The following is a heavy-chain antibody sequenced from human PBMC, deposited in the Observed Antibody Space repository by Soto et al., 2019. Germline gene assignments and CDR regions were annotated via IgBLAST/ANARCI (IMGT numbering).Heavy chain of an antibody. V-gene: IGHV3-23*01. CDR1: GFTFSSYA. J-gene: IGHJ4*02. CDR3: AKQNYCSGGSCYLTLYYFDY. D-gene: IGHD2-15*01. CDR2: ISGSGGST. Sequence: PGGSLRLSCAASGFTFSSYAMSWVRQAPGKGLEWVSAISGSGGSTYYADSVKGRFTISRDNSKNTLYLQMNSLRAEDTAVYYCAKQNYCSGGSCYLTLYYFDYWGQGTLVTVSS.